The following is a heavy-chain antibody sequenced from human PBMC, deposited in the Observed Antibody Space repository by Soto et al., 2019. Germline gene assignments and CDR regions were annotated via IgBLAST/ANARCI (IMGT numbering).Heavy chain of an antibody. CDR3: AKDSNKYSSSLRGRYFDY. CDR1: GFPFSSYV. CDR2: ISGGGSKP. Sequence: EVQLLESGGGLVQRGGSLRLSCAASGFPFSSYVMSWVRPAPGKGLGGVSGISGGGSKPFYADSVKGRFTTSRDNSKNTLLLQMNSLGAEDTAVYYCAKDSNKYSSSLRGRYFDYWGQGIGVTVSS. V-gene: IGHV3-23*01. J-gene: IGHJ4*02. D-gene: IGHD4-4*01.